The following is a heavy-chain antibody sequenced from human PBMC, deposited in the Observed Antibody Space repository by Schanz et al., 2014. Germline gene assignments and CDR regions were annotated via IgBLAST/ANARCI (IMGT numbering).Heavy chain of an antibody. CDR2: INWSDGGST. Sequence: EVQLVASGGGLVQPGGSLRLSCAASGFAVDNYYMSCVRQAPGRGLEWVSRINWSDGGSTGYADSVRGRFTISRDNAKNTLYLQMNNLRADDTAVYYCARNRGSGGQNWYFDLWGRGTLVTVSS. J-gene: IGHJ2*01. V-gene: IGHV3-20*04. CDR3: ARNRGSGGQNWYFDL. D-gene: IGHD1-26*01. CDR1: GFAVDNYY.